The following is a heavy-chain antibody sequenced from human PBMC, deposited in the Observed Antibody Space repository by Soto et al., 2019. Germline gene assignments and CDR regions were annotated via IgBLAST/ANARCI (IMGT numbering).Heavy chain of an antibody. Sequence: QVQLVQSGAEVKKPGASVKVSCKASGYTFTSYGISWVRQAPGQGLEWMGWISAYNGNTKYAEKFQGRVSMTTDTSTSTAYMELRSLRADDTAVYYCARDLGGSYYAPVDYWGQGTLVTVSS. D-gene: IGHD1-26*01. V-gene: IGHV1-18*01. CDR2: ISAYNGNT. CDR1: GYTFTSYG. CDR3: ARDLGGSYYAPVDY. J-gene: IGHJ4*02.